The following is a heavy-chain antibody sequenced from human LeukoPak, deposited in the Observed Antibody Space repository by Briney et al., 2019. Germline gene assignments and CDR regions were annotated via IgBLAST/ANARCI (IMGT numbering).Heavy chain of an antibody. V-gene: IGHV1-69*01. CDR1: GGTFSTYA. J-gene: IGHJ4*02. CDR2: IVPMFNTT. CDR3: AREDMATIPFYFDY. Sequence: SVKVSCKASGGTFSTYAISWVRQAPGQGLEWMGGIVPMFNTTNYAQKFQGRVTITADESTSTAYMELSSLRSEDTAVYYCAREDMATIPFYFDYWGQGTLVTVSS. D-gene: IGHD5-24*01.